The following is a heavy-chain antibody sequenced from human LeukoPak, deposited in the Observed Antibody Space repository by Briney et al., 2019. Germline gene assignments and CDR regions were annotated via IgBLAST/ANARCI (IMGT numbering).Heavy chain of an antibody. CDR2: IRGSGTTV. CDR1: DFTFSDFY. Sequence: PGGSLRLSCTASDFTFSDFYMGWIRQAPGKGPEWVSSIRGSGTTVSYADSVKGRFTISRENAKNSMYLQMNSLRAEDTAVYYCARDGGLRTRDAFDIWGQGTMVTVSS. D-gene: IGHD3-16*01. CDR3: ARDGGLRTRDAFDI. V-gene: IGHV3-11*01. J-gene: IGHJ3*02.